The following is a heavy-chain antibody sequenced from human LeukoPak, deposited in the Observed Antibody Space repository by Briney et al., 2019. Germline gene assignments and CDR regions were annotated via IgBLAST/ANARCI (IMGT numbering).Heavy chain of an antibody. CDR2: IYHSGTT. CDR3: ARKENVYYYFDY. J-gene: IGHJ4*02. D-gene: IGHD3-10*01. CDR1: GYSITSSSW. V-gene: IGHV4-28*01. Sequence: SDTLSLTCAVSGYSITSSSWWGWIRQPPGKGLEWIGYIYHSGTTFYNPSLQSRVTMSVDTSKNQFSLKLSSVTAVDTAVYYCARKENVYYYFDYWGQGTLVTVSS.